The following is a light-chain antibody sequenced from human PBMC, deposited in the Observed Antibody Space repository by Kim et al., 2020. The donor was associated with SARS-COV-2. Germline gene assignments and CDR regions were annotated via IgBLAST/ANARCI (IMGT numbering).Light chain of an antibody. CDR3: CSYARTSYV. Sequence: QSALTQPPSASGSPGQSVTISCTGSSSDVGAYENVSWYQQHPGNAPKLMISQVSKRSSGVPDRFSGSKSGNTASLTVSGLQAEDEADYYCCSYARTSYVFRTGTKVTVL. CDR2: QVS. V-gene: IGLV2-8*01. J-gene: IGLJ1*01. CDR1: SSDVGAYEN.